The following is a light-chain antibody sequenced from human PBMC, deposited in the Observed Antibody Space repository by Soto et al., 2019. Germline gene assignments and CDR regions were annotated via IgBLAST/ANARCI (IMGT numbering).Light chain of an antibody. CDR1: QSVGNNY. Sequence: EIVLTQSPGTLSLSPGERATLSCRASQSVGNNYLAWYQQKPGQPPRFLIYDASSSTTGITDRFSGSGSGTDFTLTISRLEPEDFAVYYCEQYGSTPLTFGGGTKVEIK. CDR2: DAS. J-gene: IGKJ4*01. CDR3: EQYGSTPLT. V-gene: IGKV3-20*01.